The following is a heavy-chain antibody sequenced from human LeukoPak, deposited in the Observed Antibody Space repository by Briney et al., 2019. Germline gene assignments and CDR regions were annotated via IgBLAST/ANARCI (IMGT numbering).Heavy chain of an antibody. CDR3: ARDVTHPAN. Sequence: GGSLGLSCVASGFTFSNFWMSWVRQTPGKGLEWVANIKTDGSEKFYVDSVKGRFTISRDNTENSLYLQMNSLRAEDTAVYYCARDVTHPANWGQGTLVTVSS. V-gene: IGHV3-7*01. CDR1: GFTFSNFW. CDR2: IKTDGSEK. J-gene: IGHJ4*02.